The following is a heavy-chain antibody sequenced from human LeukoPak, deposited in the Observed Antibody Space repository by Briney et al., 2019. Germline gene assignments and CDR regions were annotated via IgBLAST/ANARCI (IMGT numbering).Heavy chain of an antibody. CDR3: ARGPTMVRGARYYFDY. V-gene: IGHV4-34*01. J-gene: IGHJ4*02. CDR2: INHSGST. D-gene: IGHD3-10*01. CDR1: GGSFSGYY. Sequence: SETLSLTCAVYGGSFSGYYWSWIRQPPGKGLEWIGEINHSGSTNYNPSLTSRVTISVDTSKNQFSLKLSSVTAADTAVYYCARGPTMVRGARYYFDYWGQGTLVTVSS.